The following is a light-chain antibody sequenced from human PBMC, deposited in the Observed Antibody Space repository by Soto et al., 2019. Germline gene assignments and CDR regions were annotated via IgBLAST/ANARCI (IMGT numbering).Light chain of an antibody. CDR1: QSVSSN. CDR3: QQYNNWPRPLT. Sequence: EIVMTQSPATLSVSPGERATLSCRASQSVSSNLAWYQQKPGQAPRLLIYGASTRATGITARFSGSGSGTEFTLTISSLQSEDFAVYYCQQYNNWPRPLTFGGGTKVEIK. V-gene: IGKV3-15*01. CDR2: GAS. J-gene: IGKJ4*01.